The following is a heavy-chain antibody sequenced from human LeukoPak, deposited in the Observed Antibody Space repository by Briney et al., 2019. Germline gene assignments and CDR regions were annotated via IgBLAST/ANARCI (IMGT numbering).Heavy chain of an antibody. D-gene: IGHD4-17*01. CDR1: GGSISSYY. Sequence: SETLSLTCTVSGGSISSYYWSWIRQPAGKGLEWIGRIYTSGSTNYNPSLKSRVTMSVDTSKNQFSLKLSSVTAADTAVYYCARDFRLYGDSYYFDYWGQGTLVTVSS. CDR2: IYTSGST. V-gene: IGHV4-4*07. CDR3: ARDFRLYGDSYYFDY. J-gene: IGHJ4*02.